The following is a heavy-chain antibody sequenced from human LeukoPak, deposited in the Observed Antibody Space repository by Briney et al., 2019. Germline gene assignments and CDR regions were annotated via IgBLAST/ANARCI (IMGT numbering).Heavy chain of an antibody. D-gene: IGHD1-1*01. CDR1: GFTFSSYA. V-gene: IGHV3-64*01. Sequence: GGSLRLSCAASGFTFSSYAMHWVRQAPGKGLEYVSAISSNGGSTYYANSVKGRFSISRDNSKNTLYLQMGSLRAEDMAVYYCARERTTGTFPYFDYWGQGTLVTVSS. CDR3: ARERTTGTFPYFDY. J-gene: IGHJ4*02. CDR2: ISSNGGST.